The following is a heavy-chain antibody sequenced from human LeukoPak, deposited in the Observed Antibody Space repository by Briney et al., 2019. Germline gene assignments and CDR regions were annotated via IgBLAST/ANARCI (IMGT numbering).Heavy chain of an antibody. J-gene: IGHJ5*02. CDR2: INPNSGGT. CDR3: ARVVLDFWSGYSLNWFDP. D-gene: IGHD3-3*01. Sequence: ASVKVSCKASGYTFTGYYMHWVRQAPGQGLEWMGWINPNSGGTNYAQKFQGRVTMTRDTSSSTAYMELSRLRSDGTAVYYCARVVLDFWSGYSLNWFDPWGQGTLVTVSS. CDR1: GYTFTGYY. V-gene: IGHV1-2*02.